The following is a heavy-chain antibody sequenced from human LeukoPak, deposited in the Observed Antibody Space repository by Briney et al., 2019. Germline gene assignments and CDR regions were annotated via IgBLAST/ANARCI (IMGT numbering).Heavy chain of an antibody. Sequence: PGGSLRLSCAASGFTVSSNYMSWVRQAPGEGLEWVSVIYSGGSTYYADSVKGRFTISRDNSKNTLYLQMNSLRAEDTAVYYCARDQGGSYSSSWFDFWGQGTLVTVSS. CDR2: IYSGGST. CDR3: ARDQGGSYSSSWFDF. V-gene: IGHV3-53*01. CDR1: GFTVSSNY. D-gene: IGHD6-13*01. J-gene: IGHJ4*02.